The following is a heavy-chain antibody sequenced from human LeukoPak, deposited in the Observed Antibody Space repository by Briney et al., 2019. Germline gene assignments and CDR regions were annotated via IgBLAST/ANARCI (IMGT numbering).Heavy chain of an antibody. D-gene: IGHD6-13*01. V-gene: IGHV3-53*01. CDR1: GFTVSSNY. J-gene: IGHJ6*02. CDR3: ARMSSSSRGGMDV. CDR2: IYSGGST. Sequence: PGGSLRLSCAVSGFTVSSNYMSWVRQAPGKGLEWVSVIYSGGSTYYADSVKGRFTISRDNSKNTLYLQMNSLRAEDTAVYYCARMSSSSRGGMDVWGQGTTVTVSS.